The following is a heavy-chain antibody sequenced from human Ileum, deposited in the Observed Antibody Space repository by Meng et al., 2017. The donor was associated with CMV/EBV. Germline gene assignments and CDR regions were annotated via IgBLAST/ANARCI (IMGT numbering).Heavy chain of an antibody. CDR1: GDSVSSNSAA. D-gene: IGHD6-13*01. Sequence: SCAISGDSVSSNSAAWNWIRQSPSRGLEWLGTTYYRSKWYNDYAVPVKSRITINPDTSKNQFSLQLTSVTPEYTAVYYCARELGYSSSGRCSYGMDGWGQGTMVTVSS. CDR3: ARELGYSSSGRCSYGMDG. V-gene: IGHV6-1*01. CDR2: TYYRSKWYN. J-gene: IGHJ6*02.